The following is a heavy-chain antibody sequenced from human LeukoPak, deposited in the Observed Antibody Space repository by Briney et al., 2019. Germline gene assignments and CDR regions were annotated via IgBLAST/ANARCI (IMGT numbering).Heavy chain of an antibody. D-gene: IGHD2-8*01. CDR2: ISNSGSRT. CDR1: GFTLGDYY. Sequence: PGGSLRLSCAPSGFTLGDYYMSWIRQAPGKGLEWISYISNSGSRTHYAGSVKGRFTSSRDNDKNSLYLQMNSLRVEDTAVYYCARDWRNGGLDVWGQGTTVTVSS. J-gene: IGHJ6*02. V-gene: IGHV3-11*01. CDR3: ARDWRNGGLDV.